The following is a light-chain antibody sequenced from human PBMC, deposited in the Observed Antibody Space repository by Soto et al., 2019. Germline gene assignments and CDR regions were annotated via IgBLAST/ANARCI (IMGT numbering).Light chain of an antibody. V-gene: IGLV1-44*01. CDR1: SSNIGSHT. CDR2: SNN. Sequence: LTQPPSASGTPGQRITISCSGSSSNIGSHTVNWHQQVPGTAPKLLIYSNNERPSGVPDRFSGSKSGTSASLAISGLQSGDEADYYCAAWDDSLNGVIFGGGTQLTVL. CDR3: AAWDDSLNGVI. J-gene: IGLJ2*01.